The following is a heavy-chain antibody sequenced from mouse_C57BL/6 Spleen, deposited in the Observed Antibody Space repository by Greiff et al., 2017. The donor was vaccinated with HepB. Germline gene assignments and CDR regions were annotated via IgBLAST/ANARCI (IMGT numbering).Heavy chain of an antibody. CDR3: ARNYGSTLYAMDY. V-gene: IGHV1-85*01. CDR2: IYPRDGST. D-gene: IGHD1-1*01. Sequence: VQLKESGPELVKPGASVKLSCKASGYTFTSYDINWVKQRPGQGLEWIGWIYPRDGSTKYNEKFKGKATLTVDTSSSTAYMELHSLTSEDSAVYFCARNYGSTLYAMDYWGQGTSVTVSS. J-gene: IGHJ4*01. CDR1: GYTFTSYD.